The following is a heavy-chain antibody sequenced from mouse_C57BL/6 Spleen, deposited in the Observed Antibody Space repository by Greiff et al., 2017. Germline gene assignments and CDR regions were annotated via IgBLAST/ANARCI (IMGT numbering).Heavy chain of an antibody. Sequence: VQLQQSGPELVKPGASVKIPCKASGYTFTDYNMDWVKQSHGKSLEWIGDINPNNGGTIYNQKFKGQATLTVDKSSSTAYMELRSLTSEDTAVYYCARSKLQPFAYWGQGTLVTVSA. CDR1: GYTFTDYN. J-gene: IGHJ3*01. V-gene: IGHV1-18*01. D-gene: IGHD2-12*01. CDR3: ARSKLQPFAY. CDR2: INPNNGGT.